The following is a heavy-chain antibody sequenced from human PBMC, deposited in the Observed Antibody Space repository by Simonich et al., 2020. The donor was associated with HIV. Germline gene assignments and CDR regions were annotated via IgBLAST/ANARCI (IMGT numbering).Heavy chain of an antibody. J-gene: IGHJ6*03. CDR3: ARGSPQDPYYYYYYMDV. CDR1: GYIFPSYG. CDR2: ISAYNGNT. D-gene: IGHD2-15*01. V-gene: IGHV1-18*01. Sequence: QVQLVQSGAEVKKPGASVKVSCKASGYIFPSYGISWVRRAPGQGLEWMGWISAYNGNTNYAQKLQGRVTRTTDTSTSTAYMELRSLRSDDTAVYYCARGSPQDPYYYYYYMDVWGKGTTVTVSS.